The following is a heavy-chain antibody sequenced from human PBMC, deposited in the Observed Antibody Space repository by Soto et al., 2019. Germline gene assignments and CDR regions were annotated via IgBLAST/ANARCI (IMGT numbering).Heavy chain of an antibody. CDR2: IYYSGST. Sequence: SETLSLTCTVSGGSISSSSYYWGWIRQPPGKGLEWIGSIYYSGSTYYNPSLKSRVTISVDTSKNQFSLKLSSVTAADTAVYYCAKSNCTNGVCYTFRAFDIWGQGTMVTVSS. J-gene: IGHJ3*02. V-gene: IGHV4-39*01. CDR1: GGSISSSSYY. CDR3: AKSNCTNGVCYTFRAFDI. D-gene: IGHD2-8*01.